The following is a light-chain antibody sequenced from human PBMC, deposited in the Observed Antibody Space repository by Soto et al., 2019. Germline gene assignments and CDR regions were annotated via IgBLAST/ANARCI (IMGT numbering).Light chain of an antibody. J-gene: IGKJ1*01. CDR2: GAS. CDR1: QSVDSNY. Sequence: IVLTQSPGTLSLSPGERATLSCRASQSVDSNYLAWYQQKPGQAPRLLIYGASSRAAGIPDRFSGSGSGKDFTLTISRLEPEDFAMYSCLQFGRSPKPFGQGNKVEIK. CDR3: LQFGRSPKP. V-gene: IGKV3-20*01.